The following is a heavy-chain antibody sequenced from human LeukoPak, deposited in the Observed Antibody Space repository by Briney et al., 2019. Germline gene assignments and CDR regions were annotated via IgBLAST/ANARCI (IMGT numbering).Heavy chain of an antibody. CDR1: GYTFSRYG. Sequence: ASVKVSCKASGYTFSRYGINWVRQAPAQGLEWMGWISVYNGNTDYSQRLQGRITMTADTSTSTAFMELTSLRSDDTAVYFCARESTSWSFEYWGQGTLVTVS. J-gene: IGHJ4*02. CDR3: ARESTSWSFEY. V-gene: IGHV1-18*01. D-gene: IGHD6-13*01. CDR2: ISVYNGNT.